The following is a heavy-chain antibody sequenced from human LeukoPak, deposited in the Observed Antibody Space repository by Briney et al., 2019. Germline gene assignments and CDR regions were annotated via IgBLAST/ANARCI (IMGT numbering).Heavy chain of an antibody. D-gene: IGHD2-15*01. CDR2: ISGSGGST. CDR1: GFTFSSYA. V-gene: IGHV3-23*01. J-gene: IGHJ4*02. CDR3: ARVSGGTKPYDY. Sequence: GGSLRLSCAASGFTFSSYALSWVRQAPGKGLEWVSLISGSGGSTYSADSVKGRFTISRDNSKNTLYLQMNSLRAEDTAVYYCARVSGGTKPYDYWGQGTLVTVSS.